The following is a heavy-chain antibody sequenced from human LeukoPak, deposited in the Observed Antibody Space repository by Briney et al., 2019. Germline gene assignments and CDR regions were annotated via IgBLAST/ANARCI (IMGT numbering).Heavy chain of an antibody. V-gene: IGHV1-46*01. J-gene: IGHJ4*02. CDR1: GSTFTRYY. CDR2: INPSGGST. CDR3: ARGDTAMVIDY. D-gene: IGHD5-18*01. Sequence: ASVKVSCKASGSTFTRYYIHWVRQAPGQGLEWMGIINPSGGSTSYAQKFQGRVTMTRDTSTSTVYMELSSLRSEDTAVYYCARGDTAMVIDYWGQGTLVTVSS.